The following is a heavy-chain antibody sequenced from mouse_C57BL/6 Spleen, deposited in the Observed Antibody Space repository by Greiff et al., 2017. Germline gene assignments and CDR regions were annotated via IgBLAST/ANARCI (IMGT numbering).Heavy chain of an antibody. CDR1: GFTFSSYT. Sequence: EVHLVESGGGLVKPGGSLKLSCAASGFTFSSYTMPWVRQTPEKRLEWVATISGGGGNTYYPDSVKGRFTISSDNAKNTLYLQMSSLRSEDTALYYCARLGCDKYFDVWGTGTTVTVSS. CDR2: ISGGGGNT. D-gene: IGHD3-3*01. J-gene: IGHJ1*03. V-gene: IGHV5-9*01. CDR3: ARLGCDKYFDV.